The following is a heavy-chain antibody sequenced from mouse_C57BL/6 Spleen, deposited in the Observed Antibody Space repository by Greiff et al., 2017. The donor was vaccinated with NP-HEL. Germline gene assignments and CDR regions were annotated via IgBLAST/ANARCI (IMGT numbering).Heavy chain of an antibody. CDR3: ARAGLGPVFDY. V-gene: IGHV1-69*01. CDR2: IDPSDSYT. Sequence: QVQLQQPGAELVMPGASVKLSCKASGYTFTSYWMHWVKQRPGQGLEWIGEIDPSDSYTNYNQKFKGKSTLTVDKSSSTAYMQLSSLTSEDSAVYYCARAGLGPVFDYWGQGTTLTVSA. D-gene: IGHD3-3*01. CDR1: GYTFTSYW. J-gene: IGHJ2*01.